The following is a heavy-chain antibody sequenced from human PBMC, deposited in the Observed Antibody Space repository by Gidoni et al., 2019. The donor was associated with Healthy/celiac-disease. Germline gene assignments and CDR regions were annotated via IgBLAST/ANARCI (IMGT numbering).Heavy chain of an antibody. CDR2: ISGSGGST. CDR3: AKPDRGRFRAGGYGMDV. V-gene: IGHV3-23*01. CDR1: GFTFSSYA. Sequence: EVQLLESGGGLVQPGGSLRLSCAASGFTFSSYAMSWVRQAPGKGLEWVSAISGSGGSTYYADSVKGRFTISRDNSKNTLYLQMNSLRAEDTAVYYCAKPDRGRFRAGGYGMDVWGQGTTVTVSS. J-gene: IGHJ6*02. D-gene: IGHD3-10*01.